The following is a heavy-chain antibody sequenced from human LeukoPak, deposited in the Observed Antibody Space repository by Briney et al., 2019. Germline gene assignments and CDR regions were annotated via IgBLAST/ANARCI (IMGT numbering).Heavy chain of an antibody. V-gene: IGHV4-59*01. CDR2: IYYSGST. Sequence: SETLSPTCTVSGGSISSYYWNWIRQPPGKGLEWIGYIYYSGSTNYNPSLKSRVTISVDTSKNQFSPKLSSVTAADTAVYYCARGGWYPESFQHWGQGALVTVSS. CDR1: GGSISSYY. J-gene: IGHJ1*01. CDR3: ARGGWYPESFQH. D-gene: IGHD6-19*01.